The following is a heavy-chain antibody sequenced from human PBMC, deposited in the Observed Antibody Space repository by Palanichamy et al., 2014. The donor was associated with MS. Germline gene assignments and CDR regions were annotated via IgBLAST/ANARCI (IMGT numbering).Heavy chain of an antibody. D-gene: IGHD7-27*01. CDR2: ISYDGSNK. CDR1: GFTFSSYA. V-gene: IGHV3-30-3*01. J-gene: IGHJ6*02. CDR3: AREDPGYYYGMDV. Sequence: QVQLVESGGGVVQPGRSLKLSCAASGFTFSSYAMHWVRQAPGKGLEWVAVISYDGSNKYYADSVKGRFTISRDNSKNTLYLQMNSLRAEDTAVNYCAREDPGYYYGMDVWGQGTTVTVSS.